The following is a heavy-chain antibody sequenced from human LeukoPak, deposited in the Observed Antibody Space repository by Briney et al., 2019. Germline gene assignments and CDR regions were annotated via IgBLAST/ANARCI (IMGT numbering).Heavy chain of an antibody. V-gene: IGHV3-23*01. D-gene: IGHD2-15*01. CDR2: ISGSGGST. CDR1: GFTFSSYG. J-gene: IGHJ4*02. CDR3: AKRLGYCGGATCYSGYFDY. Sequence: GGSLRLSCAASGFTFSSYGMSWVRQAPGKGLEWVSAISGSGGSTYYADSVKGRFTISRDNSKNTLYLQMNSLRAEDTAVYYCAKRLGYCGGATCYSGYFDYWGQGTLVTVSS.